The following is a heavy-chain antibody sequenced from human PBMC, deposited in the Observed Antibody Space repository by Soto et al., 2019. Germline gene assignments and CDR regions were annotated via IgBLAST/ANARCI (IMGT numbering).Heavy chain of an antibody. V-gene: IGHV4-39*01. J-gene: IGHJ4*02. D-gene: IGHD3-22*01. CDR1: GGSISSSSYY. CDR2: IYYSGST. Sequence: SETLSLTCTVSGGSISSSSYYWGWIRQPPGKGLEWIGSIYYSGSTYYNPSLKSRVTISVDTSKNQFSLKLSSVTAADTAVYYCAKHYYDSSGYYEGNLREDYYYFDYWGQGTLVTVSS. CDR3: AKHYYDSSGYYEGNLREDYYYFDY.